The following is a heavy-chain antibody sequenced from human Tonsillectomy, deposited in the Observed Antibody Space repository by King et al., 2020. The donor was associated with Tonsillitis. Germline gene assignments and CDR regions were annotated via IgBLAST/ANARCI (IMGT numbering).Heavy chain of an antibody. J-gene: IGHJ4*02. CDR3: ASIPWIHLSGFDY. Sequence: QLQESGPGLVKPSETLSLTCTFSGGSISSSSYYWGWIRQPPGKGLEWIGSIYYSGSTYYNPSLKSRVTISVDTSKNQFSLKLSSVTAADTAVYYCASIPWIHLSGFDYWGQGTLVTVAS. CDR1: GGSISSSSYY. CDR2: IYYSGST. D-gene: IGHD5-18*01. V-gene: IGHV4-39*07.